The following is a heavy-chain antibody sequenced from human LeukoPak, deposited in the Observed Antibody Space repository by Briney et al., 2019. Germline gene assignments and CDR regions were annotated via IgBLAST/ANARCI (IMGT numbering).Heavy chain of an antibody. J-gene: IGHJ4*02. CDR2: IYHSGST. V-gene: IGHV4-38-2*02. CDR1: GYSISRGYY. D-gene: IGHD6-19*01. CDR3: AREPFGSSYYFNY. Sequence: PSETLSLTCAVSGYSISRGYYWGWIRQPPGKGLGWIGSIYHSGSTYYNPSLKSRVTISVDTSKNEFSLKLSSVTAADTAVYYCAREPFGSSYYFNYWGQGTLVTVSS.